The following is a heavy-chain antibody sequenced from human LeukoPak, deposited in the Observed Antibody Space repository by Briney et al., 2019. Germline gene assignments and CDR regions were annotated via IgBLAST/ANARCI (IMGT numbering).Heavy chain of an antibody. Sequence: GGSLRHSCAACGFTFCRYVMSWVRQALGGRVEWGSAICGSAGSTYYADSVKGRFTISGDNSKNTLYLQMNSLRAEDTAVYSCAKRDSGYGLYTVTTIDYWGQGTLVTVSS. J-gene: IGHJ4*02. D-gene: IGHD4-17*01. CDR2: ICGSAGST. V-gene: IGHV3-23*01. CDR3: AKRDSGYGLYTVTTIDY. CDR1: GFTFCRYV.